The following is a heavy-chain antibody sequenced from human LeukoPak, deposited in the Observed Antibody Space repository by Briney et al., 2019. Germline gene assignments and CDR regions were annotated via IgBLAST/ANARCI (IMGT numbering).Heavy chain of an antibody. CDR3: ARIWLHTHYYYIGMDV. V-gene: IGHV4-34*01. J-gene: IGHJ6*02. CDR2: INHSGST. Sequence: SETLSLTCAVYGGSFSGYYWSWIRQPPGKGLEWIGEINHSGSTNYNPSLKSRVTISVDTSKNQFSLKLSSVTAADTAVYYCARIWLHTHYYYIGMDVWGQGTTVTVSS. CDR1: GGSFSGYY. D-gene: IGHD5-24*01.